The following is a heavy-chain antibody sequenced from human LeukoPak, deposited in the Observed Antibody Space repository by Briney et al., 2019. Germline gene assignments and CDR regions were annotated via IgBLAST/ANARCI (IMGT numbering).Heavy chain of an antibody. CDR1: GYTFTSYG. CDR2: ISAYNGNT. J-gene: IGHJ4*02. CDR3: ARGPCGGDCYWVDY. Sequence: GASVKVSCKASGYTFTSYGISWVRQAPGQGLEWMGWISAYNGNTNYAQKFQARVTMTTETSTTTAYMEVRRLRSDDTAVYYCARGPCGGDCYWVDYWGQGTLVTVSS. D-gene: IGHD2-21*01. V-gene: IGHV1-18*01.